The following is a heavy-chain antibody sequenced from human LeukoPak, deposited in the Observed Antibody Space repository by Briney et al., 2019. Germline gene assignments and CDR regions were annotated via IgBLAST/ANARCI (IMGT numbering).Heavy chain of an antibody. CDR1: GGTFSRYA. CDR3: ARDGVDTAMVFYYYYGRDV. Sequence: SVKVSCKASGGTFSRYAISWVRQAPGQGLEWMGRIIPILGIANYAQKFQGRVTITADKSTSTAYMELSSLRSEDTAVYYCARDGVDTAMVFYYYYGRDVWGQGTTVTVSS. D-gene: IGHD5-18*01. V-gene: IGHV1-69*04. CDR2: IIPILGIA. J-gene: IGHJ6*02.